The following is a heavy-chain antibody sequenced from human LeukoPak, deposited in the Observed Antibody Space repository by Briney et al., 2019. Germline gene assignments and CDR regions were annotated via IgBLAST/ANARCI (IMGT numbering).Heavy chain of an antibody. CDR2: IYYSGST. D-gene: IGHD3-22*01. CDR1: GGSISSSSYY. J-gene: IGHJ4*02. Sequence: PSETLSLTCTVSGGSISSSSYYWGWIRQPPGKGLEWIGSIYYSGSTYYNPSLKSRVTISVDTSKNQFSLKLSSVTAADTAVYYCARHRLDYMIPYYFDYWGQGTLVTVSS. CDR3: ARHRLDYMIPYYFDY. V-gene: IGHV4-39*01.